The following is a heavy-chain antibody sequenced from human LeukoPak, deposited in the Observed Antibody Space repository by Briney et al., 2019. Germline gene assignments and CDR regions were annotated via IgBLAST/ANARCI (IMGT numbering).Heavy chain of an antibody. CDR1: GFTFDDYA. CDR3: AKDIQTESGSYSVGFDP. Sequence: GRSLRLSCAASGFTFDDYAMHWVRQAPGKGLEWVSGISWNSGSIGYADSVKGRFTISRDNAKNSLYLQMNSLRAEDTALYYCAKDIQTESGSYSVGFDPWGQGTLVTVSS. D-gene: IGHD1-26*01. CDR2: ISWNSGSI. V-gene: IGHV3-9*01. J-gene: IGHJ5*02.